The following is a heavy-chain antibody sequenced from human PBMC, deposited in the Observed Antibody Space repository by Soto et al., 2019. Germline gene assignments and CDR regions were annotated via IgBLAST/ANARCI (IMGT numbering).Heavy chain of an antibody. CDR2: IYPGDSDT. J-gene: IGHJ6*02. CDR1: GYTFTNYW. Sequence: PGESLKISCKGSGYTFTNYWIGWVGQMPGKGLEWMGIIYPGDSDTKYNPSFQGQVTISADKPITTTYLQWSSLKASDTAIYYCAASIFYYGMDVWGQGTTVTVSS. V-gene: IGHV5-51*01. CDR3: AASIFYYGMDV.